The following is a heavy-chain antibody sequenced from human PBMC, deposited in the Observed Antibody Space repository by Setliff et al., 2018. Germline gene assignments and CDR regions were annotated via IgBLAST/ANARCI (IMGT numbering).Heavy chain of an antibody. CDR1: GYTLSNYY. D-gene: IGHD3-3*01. CDR2: INPSGGLT. CDR3: ARGRFYNSWSGPSITAPQDAFDI. Sequence: ASVKVSCRASGYTLSNYYMHWLRQAPGQGLEWMGIINPSGGLTRYAQKFQGKVTMTRETSSSTVYMGVSSLRSEETAGYFCARGRFYNSWSGPSITAPQDAFDIWGQGTLVTVSS. V-gene: IGHV1-46*03. J-gene: IGHJ3*02.